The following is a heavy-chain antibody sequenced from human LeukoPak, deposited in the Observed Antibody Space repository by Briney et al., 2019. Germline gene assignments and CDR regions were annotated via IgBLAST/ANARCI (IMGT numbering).Heavy chain of an antibody. J-gene: IGHJ4*02. D-gene: IGHD3-22*01. CDR3: AKDPPYYYDSSGYYPFDY. Sequence: GGSLRLSCAASGFTFSSYGMHWVRQAPGKGLEWVAVISYDGSNKYYADSVKGRFTISRDNSKNTPYLQMNSLRAEDTAVYYCAKDPPYYYDSSGYYPFDYWGQGTLVTVSS. CDR2: ISYDGSNK. CDR1: GFTFSSYG. V-gene: IGHV3-30*18.